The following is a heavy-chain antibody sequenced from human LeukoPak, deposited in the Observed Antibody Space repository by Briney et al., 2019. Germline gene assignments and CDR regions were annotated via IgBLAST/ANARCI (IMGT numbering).Heavy chain of an antibody. CDR1: GFTFSDYY. CDR2: ISGSSSDT. CDR3: ARPTYSGSYYWFDY. V-gene: IGHV3-11*06. Sequence: GGSLRLSCAASGFTFSDYYMSWIRQAPGKGLEWVSHISGSSSDTKYADSVKGRFTISRDGSKNTLYLQMNSLRAEDTAVYYCARPTYSGSYYWFDYWGQGTLVTVSS. D-gene: IGHD1-26*01. J-gene: IGHJ4*02.